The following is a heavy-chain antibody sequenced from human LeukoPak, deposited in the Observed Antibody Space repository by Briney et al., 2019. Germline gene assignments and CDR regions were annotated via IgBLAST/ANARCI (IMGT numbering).Heavy chain of an antibody. CDR2: ISGGGSTT. J-gene: IGHJ1*01. CDR1: GFIFSNYA. V-gene: IGHV3-23*01. Sequence: GGSLRLSCAASGFIFSNYAMSWVRQAPGQGLEWVSAISGGGSTTYSADSVKGRFTISRDNSKNTLYLQMNSLRAEDTAVYYCARDLDDYNGLPPFFQHWGQGTLVTVSS. CDR3: ARDLDDYNGLPPFFQH. D-gene: IGHD5-24*01.